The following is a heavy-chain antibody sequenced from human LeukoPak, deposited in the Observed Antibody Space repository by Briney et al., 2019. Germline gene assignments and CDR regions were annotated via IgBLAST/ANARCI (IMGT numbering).Heavy chain of an antibody. D-gene: IGHD5-24*01. J-gene: IGHJ4*02. CDR1: GFTFSSYA. CDR2: ISGSGGST. V-gene: IGHV3-23*01. CDR3: AKDRKVATIPPFDY. Sequence: GGSLRLSCAASGFTFSSYAMSWVRQAPGKGLEWVSAISGSGGSTYHADSVKGRFTISRDNSKNTLYLQMNSLRAEDTAVYYCAKDRKVATIPPFDYWGQGTLLTVSS.